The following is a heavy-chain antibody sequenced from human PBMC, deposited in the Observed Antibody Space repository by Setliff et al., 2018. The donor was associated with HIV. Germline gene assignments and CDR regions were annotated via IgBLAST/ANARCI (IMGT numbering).Heavy chain of an antibody. CDR3: ARQGLTMNRGVPAPILYYFDY. J-gene: IGHJ4*02. Sequence: SETLSLTCTVSGGSINSYYWSWIRQPPGKGLEWIGYIFYSGTTSYNPSLKSRVTISVDTSKNHFSLKLSSVTAADTAVYYCARQGLTMNRGVPAPILYYFDYWGQGILVTVSS. D-gene: IGHD3-10*01. CDR2: IFYSGTT. CDR1: GGSINSYY. V-gene: IGHV4-59*08.